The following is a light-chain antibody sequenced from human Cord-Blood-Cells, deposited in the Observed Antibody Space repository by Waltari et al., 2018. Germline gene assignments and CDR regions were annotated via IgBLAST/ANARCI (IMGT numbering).Light chain of an antibody. Sequence: QSALTQPASVSGSPGQAFTISRTGTSSADGCYNYVSWYQQHPGKAPKLMIYDVSNRPSGVSNRFSCSKSGNTASLTISGLQAEDEADYYCSSYTSSSTLVFGGGTKLTVL. V-gene: IGLV2-14*01. CDR1: SSADGCYNY. CDR3: SSYTSSSTLV. CDR2: DVS. J-gene: IGLJ3*02.